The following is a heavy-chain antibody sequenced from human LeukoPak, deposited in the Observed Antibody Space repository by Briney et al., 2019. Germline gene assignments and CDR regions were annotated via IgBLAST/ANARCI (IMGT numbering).Heavy chain of an antibody. V-gene: IGHV5-51*01. CDR2: IYPDDSDT. Sequence: GESLKISCEGSGYNFTTYYIGWVRQMPGKGLEWMGFIYPDDSDTRYSPSFQGQVTISADKSLSTAYLQWGSLTASDTAVYYCARLPGDGYIPIFDYWGQGTLVAVSS. CDR1: GYNFTTYY. CDR3: ARLPGDGYIPIFDY. D-gene: IGHD5-24*01. J-gene: IGHJ4*02.